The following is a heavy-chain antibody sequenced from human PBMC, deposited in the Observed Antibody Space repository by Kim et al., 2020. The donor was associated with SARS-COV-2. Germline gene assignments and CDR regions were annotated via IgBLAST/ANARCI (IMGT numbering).Heavy chain of an antibody. V-gene: IGHV4-4*07. D-gene: IGHD3-10*01. CDR2: N. J-gene: IGHJ5*01. Sequence: NDYNPSLKGRVTVSVDTSKNQLSLRLTSVTAADTAVYFCARGGTYYLDSWGQGTLVTVSS. CDR3: ARGGTYYLDS.